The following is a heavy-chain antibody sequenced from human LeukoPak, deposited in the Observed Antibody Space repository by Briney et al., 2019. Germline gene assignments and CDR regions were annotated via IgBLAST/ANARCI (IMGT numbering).Heavy chain of an antibody. J-gene: IGHJ4*02. V-gene: IGHV4-59*12. CDR2: IYYSGST. CDR3: PREPMVRGVNPFDY. CDR1: GGSISSYY. Sequence: SETLSLTCTVSGGSISSYYWSWIRQPTGKGLEWSGYIYYSGSTNYNPSLKSRVTISVDASKNQFSLKLSSVTAADTAVYYCPREPMVRGVNPFDYWGQGTLVTVSS. D-gene: IGHD3-10*01.